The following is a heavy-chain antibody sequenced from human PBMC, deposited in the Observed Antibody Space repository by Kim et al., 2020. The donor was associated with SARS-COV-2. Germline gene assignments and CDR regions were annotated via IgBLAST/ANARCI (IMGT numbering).Heavy chain of an antibody. CDR3: ASGELLSSSWDAGGY. J-gene: IGHJ4*02. V-gene: IGHV3-48*02. Sequence: GGSLRLSCAASGFTFSSYSMNWVRQAPGKGLEWVSYISSSSSTIYYADSVKGRFTISRDNAKNSLYLQMNSLRDEDTAVYYCASGELLSSSWDAGGYWGQGTLVTVSS. CDR1: GFTFSSYS. CDR2: ISSSSSTI. D-gene: IGHD6-13*01.